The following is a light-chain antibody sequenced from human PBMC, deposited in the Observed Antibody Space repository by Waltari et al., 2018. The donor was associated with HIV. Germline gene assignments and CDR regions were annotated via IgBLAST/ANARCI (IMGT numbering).Light chain of an antibody. CDR1: SGSIGTNY. CDR2: EDN. Sequence: NFMLTQPHSVSESPGKTVTISCTGSSGSIGTNYVQWYQQRPGSSPTTVIYEDNRRPSGVPDRFSCSIDSSSNSAALTIAGLKTEDEADYCCQSYDSTNHVVFGGGTKLTVL. V-gene: IGLV6-57*01. CDR3: QSYDSTNHVV. J-gene: IGLJ2*01.